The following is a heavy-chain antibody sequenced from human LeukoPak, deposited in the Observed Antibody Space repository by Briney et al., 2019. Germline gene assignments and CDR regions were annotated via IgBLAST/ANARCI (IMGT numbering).Heavy chain of an antibody. CDR1: GGSFSGYY. CDR2: INHSGST. D-gene: IGHD6-19*01. J-gene: IGHJ4*02. V-gene: IGHV4-34*01. CDR3: ARQSWLPYDY. Sequence: SETLSLTCAVYGGSFSGYYWSWIRQPPGKGLEWIGEINHSGSTNYNPSLKSRVTISVDTSKNQFSLKLSSVAAADTAVYYCARQSWLPYDYWGQGTLVTVSS.